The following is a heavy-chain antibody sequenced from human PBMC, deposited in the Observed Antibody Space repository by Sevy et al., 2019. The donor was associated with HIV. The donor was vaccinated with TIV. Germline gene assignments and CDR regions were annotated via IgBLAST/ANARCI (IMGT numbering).Heavy chain of an antibody. CDR1: EFTFSNYW. V-gene: IGHV3-74*01. D-gene: IGHD6-13*01. CDR3: VAANSWEDY. Sequence: GGSLRLSCAASEFTFSNYWMHWVRQAPGKGLVWVSRVNSDGTSTTYADSVKGRFTISRDNAKNTLCLQMSSLRAEDTAVYYCVAANSWEDYWGQGTLVTVSS. CDR2: VNSDGTST. J-gene: IGHJ4*02.